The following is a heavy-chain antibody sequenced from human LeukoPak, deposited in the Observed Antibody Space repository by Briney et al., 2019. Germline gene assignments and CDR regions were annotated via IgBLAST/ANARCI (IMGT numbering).Heavy chain of an antibody. CDR1: GYTFTGYY. Sequence: ASVKVSCKASGYTFTGYYMHWVRQAPGQGLEWMGWINPNSGGTNYAQKFQGRVTMTRDTSISTAYMELSRLRSDDTAVYYCARGGLAARRIPYLGFDYWGQGTLVTVSS. J-gene: IGHJ4*02. CDR2: INPNSGGT. V-gene: IGHV1-2*02. CDR3: ARGGLAARRIPYLGFDY. D-gene: IGHD6-6*01.